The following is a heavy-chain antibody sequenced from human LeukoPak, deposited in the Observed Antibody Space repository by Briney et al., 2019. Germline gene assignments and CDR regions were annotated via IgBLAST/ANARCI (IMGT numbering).Heavy chain of an antibody. V-gene: IGHV4-38-2*02. CDR3: ARPSRYSRGYSGYPAPFDY. D-gene: IGHD5-12*01. CDR1: GYSISSGYY. Sequence: ASETLSLTCTVSGYSISSGYYWGWIRQPPGKGLEWIGSIYHTGDTYYNPSLKSRVTISVDTSKNQFSLKLSSVTAADTAVYYCARPSRYSRGYSGYPAPFDYWGQGTLVTVSS. CDR2: IYHTGDT. J-gene: IGHJ4*02.